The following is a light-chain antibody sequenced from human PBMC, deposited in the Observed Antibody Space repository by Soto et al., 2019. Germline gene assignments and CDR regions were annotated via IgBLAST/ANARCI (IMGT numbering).Light chain of an antibody. J-gene: IGKJ2*01. CDR3: QQSYNTPYT. CDR1: QTISNY. CDR2: AAS. V-gene: IGKV1-39*01. Sequence: DIQMTQSPSSLSASVGDKVTITCRASQTISNYLNWYQQQPGKAPNVVIYAASSLRSGVPSRFSGSGSGTDFTLTISSLRPEDFAIYYWQQSYNTPYTLGEGTTLEI.